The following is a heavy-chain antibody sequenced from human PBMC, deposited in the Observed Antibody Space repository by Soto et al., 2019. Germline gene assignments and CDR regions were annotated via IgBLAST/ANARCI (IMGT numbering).Heavy chain of an antibody. CDR2: IYYSGST. CDR1: GGSISSYY. D-gene: IGHD2-2*01. J-gene: IGHJ1*01. CDR3: ARASIVVVPAAIQAEYFQH. V-gene: IGHV4-59*12. Sequence: PSETLSLTCTVSGGSISSYYWSWIRQPPGKGLEWIGYIYYSGSTNYNPSLKSRVTISVDTSKNQFSLKLSSVTAADTAVYYCARASIVVVPAAIQAEYFQHWGQGTLVTVSS.